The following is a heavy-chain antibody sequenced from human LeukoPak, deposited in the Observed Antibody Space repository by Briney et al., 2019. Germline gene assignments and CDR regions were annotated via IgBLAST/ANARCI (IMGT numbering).Heavy chain of an antibody. V-gene: IGHV3-74*01. CDR2: INSDGSST. CDR3: ARDPDYGDYDY. Sequence: PGGSLRLSCAASGFTFSSYWMHWVRQAPGKGLVWVSRINSDGSSTSYADSVKGRFTISRDNAKNTLYLQMNSPRAEDTAVYYCARDPDYGDYDYWSQGTLVTVSS. CDR1: GFTFSSYW. J-gene: IGHJ4*02. D-gene: IGHD4-17*01.